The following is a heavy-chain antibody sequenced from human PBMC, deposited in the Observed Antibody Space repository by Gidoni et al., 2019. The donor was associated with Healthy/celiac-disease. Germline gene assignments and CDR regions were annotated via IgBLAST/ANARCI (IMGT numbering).Heavy chain of an antibody. CDR1: GFTFSSYA. CDR3: AKDSVVVVAATPEHYDYYYMDV. V-gene: IGHV3-23*01. Sequence: EVQLLESGGGLVQPGGSLRLSCAASGFTFSSYAMSWVRQAPGKGLEWVSAISGSGGSTYYAESVKGRFTISRDNSKNTLYVQMNRLRAEDTAVYYCAKDSVVVVAATPEHYDYYYMDVWGKGTTVTVSS. D-gene: IGHD2-15*01. J-gene: IGHJ6*03. CDR2: ISGSGGST.